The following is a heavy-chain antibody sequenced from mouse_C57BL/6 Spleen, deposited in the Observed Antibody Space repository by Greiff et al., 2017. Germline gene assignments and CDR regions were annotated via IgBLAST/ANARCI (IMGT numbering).Heavy chain of an antibody. CDR1: GFTFSDYG. J-gene: IGHJ3*01. CDR3: AREGSSYVTWFAY. D-gene: IGHD1-1*01. Sequence: EVKLMESGGGLVKPGGSLKLSCAASGFTFSDYGMHWVRQAPEKGLEWVAYISSGSSTIYYADTVKGRFTISRDNAKNTLFLQMTSLRSEDTAMHYCAREGSSYVTWFAYWGQGTLVTVSA. V-gene: IGHV5-17*01. CDR2: ISSGSSTI.